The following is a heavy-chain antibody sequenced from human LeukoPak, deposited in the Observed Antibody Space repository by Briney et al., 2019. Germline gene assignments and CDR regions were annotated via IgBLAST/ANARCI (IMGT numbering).Heavy chain of an antibody. V-gene: IGHV3-23*01. J-gene: IGHJ4*02. CDR1: GFTFSTYA. CDR3: AKALGYCSSTSCYEDAY. CDR2: ISGSGGGA. D-gene: IGHD2-2*01. Sequence: GGSLRLSCAASGFTFSTYAMSWVRQAPGKGLEWVSAISGSGGGAYYADSVKGRFTISRDNPKNTLYLQMDSLRAEDTAVYYCAKALGYCSSTSCYEDAYWGQGTLVTVSS.